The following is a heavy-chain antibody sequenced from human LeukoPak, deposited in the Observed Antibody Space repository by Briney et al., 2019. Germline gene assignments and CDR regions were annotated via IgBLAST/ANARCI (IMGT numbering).Heavy chain of an antibody. Sequence: GGSLRLSCAASEFTFSRYTTNWVRQAPGKGLEWVSSISGSGDATFYADSVKGRFTISRDNSKNTLYLQMNSLSREDTAVYYCARRGGSSGWGDFDIWGQGTMVTASS. J-gene: IGHJ3*02. CDR3: ARRGGSSGWGDFDI. CDR1: EFTFSRYT. D-gene: IGHD6-19*01. CDR2: ISGSGDAT. V-gene: IGHV3-23*01.